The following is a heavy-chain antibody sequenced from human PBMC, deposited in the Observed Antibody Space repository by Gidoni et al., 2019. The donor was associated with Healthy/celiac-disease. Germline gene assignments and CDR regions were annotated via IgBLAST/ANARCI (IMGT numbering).Heavy chain of an antibody. CDR3: AKDISDYYDSRCFDY. V-gene: IGHV3-23*04. D-gene: IGHD3-22*01. Sequence: EVQLVESGEGLVQPGGSLRLSCAASGFTFSSYAMSWVRQAPGKGLEWASAISGSGGSTYYADSVKGRFTISRDNSKNTLYLQMNSLRAEDTAVYYCAKDISDYYDSRCFDYWGQGTLVTVSS. J-gene: IGHJ4*02. CDR2: ISGSGGST. CDR1: GFTFSSYA.